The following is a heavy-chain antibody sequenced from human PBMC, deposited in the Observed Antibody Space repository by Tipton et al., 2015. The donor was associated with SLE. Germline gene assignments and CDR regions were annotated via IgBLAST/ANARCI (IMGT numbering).Heavy chain of an antibody. CDR2: IYYSGST. CDR1: GGSISVYY. Sequence: TLSLTCSVSGGSISVYYWSWIRQPPGKGLEWIGYIYYSGSTNYNPSLKSRVTISVDTSKNQFSLKLSSVTAADTAVYYCAREVDAFDIWGQGTMVTVSS. J-gene: IGHJ3*02. CDR3: AREVDAFDI. V-gene: IGHV4-59*01.